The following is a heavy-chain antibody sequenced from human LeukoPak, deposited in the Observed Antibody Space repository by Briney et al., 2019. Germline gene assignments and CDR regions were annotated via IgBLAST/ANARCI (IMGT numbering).Heavy chain of an antibody. Sequence: SETLSLTCTVSGGSISSYYWSWIRQPPGKGLEWIGYIYYSGSTNYNSSFKSRVTMSVDTSKNHFSLKLSSVTAADTAVYYCARVDYGGFDYWGQGTLVTVSS. CDR3: ARVDYGGFDY. CDR2: IYYSGST. J-gene: IGHJ4*02. CDR1: GGSISSYY. V-gene: IGHV4-59*12. D-gene: IGHD4-17*01.